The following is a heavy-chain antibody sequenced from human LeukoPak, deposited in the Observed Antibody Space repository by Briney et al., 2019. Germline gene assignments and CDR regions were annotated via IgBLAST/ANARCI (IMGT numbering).Heavy chain of an antibody. J-gene: IGHJ4*02. V-gene: IGHV4-39*01. D-gene: IGHD5-18*01. Sequence: SETLSLTCTVSGGSISTSFYYWGWIRHPPGKGLAWIGNIHNSESTYYNPSLKSRVTMSVDTSKNQFSLKLSSVTAADTAVYYCARQVTFGYAFAYYFDYWGQGSLVTVSS. CDR3: ARQVTFGYAFAYYFDY. CDR2: IHNSEST. CDR1: GGSISTSFYY.